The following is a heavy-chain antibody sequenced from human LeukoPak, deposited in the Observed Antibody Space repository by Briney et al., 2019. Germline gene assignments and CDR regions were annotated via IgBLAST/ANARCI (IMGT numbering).Heavy chain of an antibody. CDR2: IYSGGST. D-gene: IGHD2-15*01. Sequence: QPGGSLRLSCAASGFTVSSNYMSWVRQAPGKGLEWVSVIYSGGSTYYADSVKGRFTISRDNPKNTLYLQMNSLRAEDTAVYYCARDLDCSGGSCYSYWGQGTLVTVSS. CDR3: ARDLDCSGGSCYSY. CDR1: GFTVSSNY. J-gene: IGHJ4*02. V-gene: IGHV3-66*02.